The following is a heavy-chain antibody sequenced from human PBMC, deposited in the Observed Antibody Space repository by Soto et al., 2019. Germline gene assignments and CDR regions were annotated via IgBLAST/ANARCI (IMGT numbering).Heavy chain of an antibody. CDR1: GGSISSGDYY. CDR2: IYYSGST. J-gene: IGHJ5*02. CDR3: ARSITIFGAYNWFDP. Sequence: ASETLSLTCTVSGGSISSGDYYWSWIRQPPGKGLEWIGYIYYSGSTYYNPSLKSRVTISVDTSKNQFSLKLSSVTAADTAVYYCARSITIFGAYNWFDPWGQGTLVTVSS. D-gene: IGHD3-3*01. V-gene: IGHV4-30-4*01.